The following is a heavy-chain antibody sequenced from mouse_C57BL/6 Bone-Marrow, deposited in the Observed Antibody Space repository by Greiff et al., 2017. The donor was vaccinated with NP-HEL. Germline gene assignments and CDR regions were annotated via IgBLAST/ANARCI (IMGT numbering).Heavy chain of an antibody. CDR1: GFTFSNYW. J-gene: IGHJ4*01. CDR3: TGYYSNYYATDY. CDR2: IRLKSDNYAT. Sequence: EVQLQESGGGLVQPGGSMKLSCVASGFTFSNYWMNWVRQSPEKGLEWVAQIRLKSDNYATHYAESVKGRFTISRDDSKSSVYLQMNNLRAEDTGIYYCTGYYSNYYATDYWGQGTSVTVSS. V-gene: IGHV6-3*01. D-gene: IGHD2-5*01.